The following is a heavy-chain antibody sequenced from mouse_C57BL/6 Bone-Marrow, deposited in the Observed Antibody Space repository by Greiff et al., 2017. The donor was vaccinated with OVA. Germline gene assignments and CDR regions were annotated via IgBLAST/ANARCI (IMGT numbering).Heavy chain of an antibody. CDR1: GFTFSSYA. Sequence: EVKLMESGGGLVKPGGSLKLSCAASGFTFSSYAMSWVRQTPEKRLEWVATISDGGSYTYYPDNVKGRFTISRDNAKNHLYLQMSHLKSEDTAMYYCARGRSVVATPVDWGQGTLVTVSA. V-gene: IGHV5-4*03. J-gene: IGHJ3*01. D-gene: IGHD1-1*01. CDR3: ARGRSVVATPVD. CDR2: ISDGGSYT.